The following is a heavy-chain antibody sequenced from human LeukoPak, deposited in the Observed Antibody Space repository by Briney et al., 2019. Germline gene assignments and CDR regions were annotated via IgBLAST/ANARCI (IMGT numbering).Heavy chain of an antibody. J-gene: IGHJ4*02. CDR2: IFPSDSDT. V-gene: IGHV5-51*01. D-gene: IGHD5-24*01. Sequence: GESLKISCKGSGYSFTSYWIGWVRQMPGKGLEWMGIIFPSDSDTRYSPSFQGQVTISADKSISTAYLQWSSLKASDTAMYYCATHPGGLQSGFDNWGQGTLVTVSS. CDR3: ATHPGGLQSGFDN. CDR1: GYSFTSYW.